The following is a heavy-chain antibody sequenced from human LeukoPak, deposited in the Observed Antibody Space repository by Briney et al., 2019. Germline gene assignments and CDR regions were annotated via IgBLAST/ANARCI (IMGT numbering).Heavy chain of an antibody. J-gene: IGHJ4*02. CDR3: VRLFGGVTTFDY. D-gene: IGHD4-17*01. Sequence: PGGSLRLSCAPSGFSFSAFWMSWVRQGPGQGLEWLATLNPDGSQQYSVDSVRGRFTLSRDNTKNSLYLQMNSLSADDTAVYYCVRLFGGVTTFDYWGQGTLVTVSS. CDR1: GFSFSAFW. V-gene: IGHV3-7*01. CDR2: LNPDGSQQ.